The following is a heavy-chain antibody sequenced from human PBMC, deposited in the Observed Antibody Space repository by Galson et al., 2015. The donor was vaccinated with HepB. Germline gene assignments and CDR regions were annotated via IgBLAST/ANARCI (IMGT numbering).Heavy chain of an antibody. D-gene: IGHD5-24*01. CDR2: ISSSSSYI. V-gene: IGHV3-21*01. Sequence: SLRLSCAASGFTFSSYSMNWVRQAPGKGLEWVSSISSSSSYIYYADSVKGRFTISRDNAKNSLYLQMNILRDEDTAVYYCAREGGVATTPCVIDYSGQGTLVTLSS. CDR1: GFTFSSYS. CDR3: AREGGVATTPCVIDY. J-gene: IGHJ4*02.